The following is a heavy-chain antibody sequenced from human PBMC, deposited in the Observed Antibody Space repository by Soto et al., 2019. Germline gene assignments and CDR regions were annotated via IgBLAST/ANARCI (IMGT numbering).Heavy chain of an antibody. CDR2: IYYSGST. D-gene: IGHD3-10*01. V-gene: IGHV4-31*03. CDR3: ARLRITMVRGVEY. Sequence: PSETLSLTCTFSVGSISSGGYYCSWIRQHPGKGLEWIGYIYYSGSTHYNPSLKSRVTISVDTSKNQFSLKLSSVTAADTAVYYCARLRITMVRGVEYWGQGPLLSLSS. CDR1: VGSISSGGYY. J-gene: IGHJ4*02.